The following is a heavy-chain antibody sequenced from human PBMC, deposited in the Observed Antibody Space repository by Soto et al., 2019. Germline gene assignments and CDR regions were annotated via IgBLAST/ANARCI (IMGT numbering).Heavy chain of an antibody. CDR1: GFTFSSYG. CDR3: AKLGLGAPEAVRGVIITLFPYYYYGMDV. Sequence: SLRLSCAASGFTFSSYGMHWVRQAPGKGLEWVAVISYDGSNKYYADSVKGRFTISRDNSKNTLYLQMNSLRAEDTAVYYCAKLGLGAPEAVRGVIITLFPYYYYGMDVWGQGTTVTVSS. J-gene: IGHJ6*02. CDR2: ISYDGSNK. D-gene: IGHD3-10*01. V-gene: IGHV3-30*18.